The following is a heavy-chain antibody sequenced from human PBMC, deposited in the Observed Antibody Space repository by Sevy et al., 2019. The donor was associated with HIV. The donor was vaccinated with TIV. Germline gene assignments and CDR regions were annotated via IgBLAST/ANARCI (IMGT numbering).Heavy chain of an antibody. CDR1: GFTFSSYG. Sequence: GGSLRLSCAASGFTFSSYGMHWVRQAPGKGLEWVAVISYDGSNKFYVDSVKGRFTISRDNSKNRLYLQMNSLRAEDTAVYYCAKDWMWESDHFRNYYGMNVWGQGTTVTVSS. D-gene: IGHD3-3*02. J-gene: IGHJ6*02. CDR2: ISYDGSNK. V-gene: IGHV3-30*18. CDR3: AKDWMWESDHFRNYYGMNV.